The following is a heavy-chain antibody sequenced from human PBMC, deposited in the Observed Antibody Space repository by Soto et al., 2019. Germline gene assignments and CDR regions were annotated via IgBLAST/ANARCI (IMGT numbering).Heavy chain of an antibody. Sequence: QVQLVQSGAEVKKPGSSVKVSCKASGGTFSSYAISWVRQAPGQGLEWMGGITPIFGTANYAQKFQGRVTITADESTSTAYMELSSLRSEDTAVYYCARGTSRDYDILTGYHTFWGLGTLVTVSS. J-gene: IGHJ4*02. CDR2: ITPIFGTA. V-gene: IGHV1-69*01. D-gene: IGHD3-9*01. CDR1: GGTFSSYA. CDR3: ARGTSRDYDILTGYHTF.